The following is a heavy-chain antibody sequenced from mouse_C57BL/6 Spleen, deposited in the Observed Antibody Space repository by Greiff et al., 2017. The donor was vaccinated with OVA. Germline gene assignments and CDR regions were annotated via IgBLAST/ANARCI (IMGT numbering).Heavy chain of an antibody. CDR2: IHPNSGST. CDR1: GYTFTSYW. D-gene: IGHD2-4*01. J-gene: IGHJ2*01. Sequence: QVQLQQPGAELVKPGASVKLSCKASGYTFTSYWMHWVKQRPGQGLEWIGMIHPNSGSTNYNEKFKSKATLTVDKSSSTAYMQLSSLTSGDSAVDYGASLDYDDTYYIDYWGQGTTLTVSS. V-gene: IGHV1-64*01. CDR3: ASLDYDDTYYIDY.